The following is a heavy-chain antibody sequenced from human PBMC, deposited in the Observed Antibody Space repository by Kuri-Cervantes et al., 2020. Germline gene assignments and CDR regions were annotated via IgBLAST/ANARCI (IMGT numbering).Heavy chain of an antibody. J-gene: IGHJ6*03. D-gene: IGHD6-6*01. V-gene: IGHV4-38-2*01. Sequence: SETLSLTCAVFGYSISSGYFWGWIRQPPGKGLEWIGIIYHSGSTYYNPSLKSRVTISVDKSKNQFSLKLSSVTAADTAVYYCARSSYSSSARPSAYYYYYYMDVWGKGTTVTVSS. CDR2: IYHSGST. CDR3: ARSSYSSSARPSAYYYYYYMDV. CDR1: GYSISSGYF.